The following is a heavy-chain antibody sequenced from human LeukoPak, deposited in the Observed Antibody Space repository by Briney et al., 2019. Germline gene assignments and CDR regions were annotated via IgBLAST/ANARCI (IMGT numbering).Heavy chain of an antibody. Sequence: GGSLRLSCAASGFTFDDYAMHWVRQAPGKGLEWVSGISWNSGSIGYADSVKGRFTISRDNAKNSLYLQMNSLRAEDTALYYCAKAWAVAGTHFGYWGQGTLVTVSS. CDR2: ISWNSGSI. CDR1: GFTFDDYA. CDR3: AKAWAVAGTHFGY. D-gene: IGHD6-19*01. V-gene: IGHV3-9*01. J-gene: IGHJ4*02.